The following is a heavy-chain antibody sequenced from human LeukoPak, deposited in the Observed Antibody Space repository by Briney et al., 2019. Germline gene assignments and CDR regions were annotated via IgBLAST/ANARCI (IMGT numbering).Heavy chain of an antibody. CDR1: GGSISSSSYY. Sequence: SETLSLTCTVSGGSISSSSYYWGWIRQPPGKGLEWIGSIYYSGSTYYNPSLKSRVTISVDTSKNQFSLKLSSVTAADTAVYYCARDGGRSGSSRPFDYWGQGTLVTVSS. CDR3: ARDGGRSGSSRPFDY. J-gene: IGHJ4*02. D-gene: IGHD1-26*01. V-gene: IGHV4-39*07. CDR2: IYYSGST.